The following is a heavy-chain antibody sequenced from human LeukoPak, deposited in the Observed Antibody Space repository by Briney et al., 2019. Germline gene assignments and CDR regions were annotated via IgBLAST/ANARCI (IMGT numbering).Heavy chain of an antibody. V-gene: IGHV3-53*01. D-gene: IGHD2-2*01. CDR2: IYRGGNT. CDR3: ARQCCSSTSCNGAFDI. J-gene: IGHJ3*02. CDR1: GFTVSSNY. Sequence: TGGSLRLSCAASGFTVSSNYMSWVRQAPGKGLEWVSIIYRGGNTYYADSVKGRFTISRDNSKNTLYFQMNSLRAEDTAVYYCARQCCSSTSCNGAFDIWGQGTMVTASS.